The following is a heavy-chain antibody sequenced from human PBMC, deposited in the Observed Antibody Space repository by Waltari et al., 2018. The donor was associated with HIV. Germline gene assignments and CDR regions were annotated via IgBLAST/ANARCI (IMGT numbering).Heavy chain of an antibody. V-gene: IGHV1-2*02. CDR1: GYNFTGYY. J-gene: IGHJ4*02. CDR2: SNPNSGNT. CDR3: ARDGVGDAAFDY. Sequence: QVQLLQSGPEVRKPGASVKVSCRASGYNFTGYYMHWVRQAPGQGLEWMGWSNPNSGNTHFAQKCKGRVTLTRVTSIRTAYLEMRRLKSDDTAIYYCARDGVGDAAFDYWGQGTLVTVS. D-gene: IGHD1-26*01.